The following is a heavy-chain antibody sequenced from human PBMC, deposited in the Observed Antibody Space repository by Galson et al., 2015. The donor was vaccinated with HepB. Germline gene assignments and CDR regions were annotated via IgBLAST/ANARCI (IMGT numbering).Heavy chain of an antibody. J-gene: IGHJ5*02. Sequence: SLRLSCAASGFTFSSYAMHWVRQAPGKGLEWVAVISYDGSNKYYADSVKGRFTISRDNSKNTLYLQMNSLRAEDTAVYYCAREASYYDSSGYPWGQGTLVTVSS. V-gene: IGHV3-30-3*01. CDR1: GFTFSSYA. CDR2: ISYDGSNK. CDR3: AREASYYDSSGYP. D-gene: IGHD3-22*01.